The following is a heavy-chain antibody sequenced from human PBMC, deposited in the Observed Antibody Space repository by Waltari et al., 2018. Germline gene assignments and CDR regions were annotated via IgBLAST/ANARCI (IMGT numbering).Heavy chain of an antibody. CDR1: GFTFSSYS. CDR3: ARDYYGDYLNWFDP. Sequence: EVQLVESGGGLVQPGGSLRLSCAASGFTFSSYSMNWVRQAPGKGLAWVSYISSSSSTIYYADSVKGRFTISRDNAKNSLYLQMNSLRAEDTAVYYCARDYYGDYLNWFDPWGQGTLVTVSS. V-gene: IGHV3-48*01. J-gene: IGHJ5*02. D-gene: IGHD4-17*01. CDR2: ISSSSSTI.